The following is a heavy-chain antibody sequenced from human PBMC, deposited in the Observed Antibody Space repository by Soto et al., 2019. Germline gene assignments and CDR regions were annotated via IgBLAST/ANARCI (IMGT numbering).Heavy chain of an antibody. CDR2: LYSGDSDT. Sequence: LKISCKVSGYIFTDYWIGWMRQMPGKGLEWMGILYSGDSDTRYSPSFQGQVVISGDKSINTAYLQWTSLKASDTAMYYCARGSSGFYDYWGQGTLVTVSS. V-gene: IGHV5-51*01. CDR1: GYIFTDYW. J-gene: IGHJ4*02. CDR3: ARGSSGFYDY. D-gene: IGHD6-19*01.